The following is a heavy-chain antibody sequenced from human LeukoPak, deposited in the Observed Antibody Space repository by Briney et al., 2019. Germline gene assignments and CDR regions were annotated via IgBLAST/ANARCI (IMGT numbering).Heavy chain of an antibody. CDR3: ARGHGYVAYYFDY. J-gene: IGHJ4*02. Sequence: GASVKVFCKASGYTFTSYDIIWVRQATGQGREWMGWMNPNSGNTGYAQKFQGRVTITRNTSISTAYMELRSLRAEDTAVYYCARGHGYVAYYFDYWGQGTLVTVSS. CDR1: GYTFTSYD. V-gene: IGHV1-8*03. CDR2: MNPNSGNT. D-gene: IGHD2-2*01.